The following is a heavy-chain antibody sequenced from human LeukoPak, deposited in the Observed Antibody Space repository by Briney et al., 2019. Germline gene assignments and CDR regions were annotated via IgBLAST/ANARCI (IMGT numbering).Heavy chain of an antibody. D-gene: IGHD6-13*01. CDR2: ISSSSSYI. CDR1: GFTFSSYS. Sequence: GGSLRLSCVASGFTFSSYSMNWVRQAPGKGLGWVSSISSSSSYIYYADSVKGRFTISRDNAKNSLYLQLNSLRAEDTAVYYCAKRGSSSWYREVYFDYWGQGTLVTVSS. V-gene: IGHV3-21*04. CDR3: AKRGSSSWYREVYFDY. J-gene: IGHJ4*02.